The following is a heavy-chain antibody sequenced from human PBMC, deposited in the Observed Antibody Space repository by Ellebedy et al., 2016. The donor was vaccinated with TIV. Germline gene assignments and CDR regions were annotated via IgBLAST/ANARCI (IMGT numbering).Heavy chain of an antibody. CDR1: GYMFTYYW. Sequence: GESLKISCKGSGYMFTYYWITWVRQMPGRGLEWMGRIDPSDSYTDYNPSLQGHVTISTGKSITTAYLQWSSLKASDTAVYYCSRQPRGNAMDVWGQGTTVTVFS. V-gene: IGHV5-10-1*01. D-gene: IGHD3-10*01. J-gene: IGHJ6*02. CDR3: SRQPRGNAMDV. CDR2: IDPSDSYT.